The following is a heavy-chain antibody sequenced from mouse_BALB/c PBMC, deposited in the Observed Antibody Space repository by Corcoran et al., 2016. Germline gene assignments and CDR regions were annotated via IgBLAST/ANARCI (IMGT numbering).Heavy chain of an antibody. D-gene: IGHD1-1*01. CDR2: IYPSDSYT. J-gene: IGHJ3*01. V-gene: IGHV1-69*02. Sequence: QVQLQQPGAELVRPGASVKLSCKASGYTLTSYWINWVKQRPGQGLEWIGNIYPSDSYTNYNQKFKDKATLTVDKSSSTAYMQLSSPTSEDSAVYYWALLRVAYWGQGTLVTVSA. CDR1: GYTLTSYW. CDR3: ALLRVAY.